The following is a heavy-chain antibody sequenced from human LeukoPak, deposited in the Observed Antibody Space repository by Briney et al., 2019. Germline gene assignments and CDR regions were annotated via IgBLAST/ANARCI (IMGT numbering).Heavy chain of an antibody. CDR1: GYTFTSYG. J-gene: IGHJ5*02. CDR2: ISVYNGNT. D-gene: IGHD6-19*01. V-gene: IGHV1-18*01. CDR3: ARDSSGWYHWFDP. Sequence: ASVKVSCKASGYTFTSYGISWVRQAPGQGLEWMGWISVYNGNTKYAQKLQGRVTLTTDTSTSTAYMDLRSLRSEDTAVYYCARDSSGWYHWFDPWGQGTLVTVSS.